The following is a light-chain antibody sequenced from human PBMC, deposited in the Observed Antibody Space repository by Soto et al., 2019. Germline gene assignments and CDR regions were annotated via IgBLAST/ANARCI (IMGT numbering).Light chain of an antibody. V-gene: IGKV3-15*01. CDR3: QQYNNWPPIT. Sequence: EIVMTQSPATLSVSPGERVTLSCRASQSVRNNLAWYQQKPGQAPRLLIYYASTRATGIPARFSGSGSGTEFNLTISSLQSEDFALYYYQQYNNWPPITFGQGTRLEIK. J-gene: IGKJ5*01. CDR1: QSVRNN. CDR2: YAS.